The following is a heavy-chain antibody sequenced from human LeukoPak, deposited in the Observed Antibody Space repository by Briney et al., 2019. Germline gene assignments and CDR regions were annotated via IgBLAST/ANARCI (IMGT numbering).Heavy chain of an antibody. CDR3: ARVPAAERLIDY. V-gene: IGHV4-59*12. D-gene: IGHD2-2*01. CDR2: GST. Sequence: GSTNYNPSLKSRVTISVDRSKNQFSLKLSSVTAADTAVYYCARVPAAERLIDYWGQGTLVTVSS. J-gene: IGHJ4*02.